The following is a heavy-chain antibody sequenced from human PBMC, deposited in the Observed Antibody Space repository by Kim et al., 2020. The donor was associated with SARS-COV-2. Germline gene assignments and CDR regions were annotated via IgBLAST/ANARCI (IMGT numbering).Heavy chain of an antibody. D-gene: IGHD2-15*01. J-gene: IGHJ6*02. CDR1: GFTFSTYG. CDR2: IGSSSSGI. CDR3: AREGLASTYAMDV. V-gene: IGHV3-21*06. Sequence: GGSLRLSCGASGFTFSTYGMNWVRQAPGKGLEWVSSIGSSSSGIYYADSVKGRFTISRDNARNSLYLQMHSLRAEDTAVYYCAREGLASTYAMDVWGQGTTVTVSS.